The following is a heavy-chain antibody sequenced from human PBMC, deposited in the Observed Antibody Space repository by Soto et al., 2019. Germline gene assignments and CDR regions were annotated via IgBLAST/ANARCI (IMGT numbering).Heavy chain of an antibody. Sequence: GGSMRLSCGVSEVNFRSYGMTWVSKDPRKALEWVSSISGSGGYTPCADAVKGRFTSSRDNCKNTMDWQRNSLGAESTAVYYCIKDAPRICVWGQGTTVTVSS. D-gene: IGHD3-3*01. CDR3: IKDAPRICV. CDR1: EVNFRSYG. CDR2: ISGSGGYT. J-gene: IGHJ6*02. V-gene: IGHV3-23*01.